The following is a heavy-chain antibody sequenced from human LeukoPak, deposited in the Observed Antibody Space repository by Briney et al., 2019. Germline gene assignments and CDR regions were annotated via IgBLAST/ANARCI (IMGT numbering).Heavy chain of an antibody. J-gene: IGHJ4*02. D-gene: IGHD1-1*01. V-gene: IGHV4-59*12. CDR1: GGSISAYY. CDR3: ARRGLSTGTTDY. CDR2: IYYSGGSGST. Sequence: SETLSLTCTVSGGSISAYYWSWIRQPPGKGLEWIGYIYYSGGSGSTHDYPSLKSRLTISVDTSKNQFSLKLSSVTAADTAVYYCARRGLSTGTTDYWGQGTLVTVSS.